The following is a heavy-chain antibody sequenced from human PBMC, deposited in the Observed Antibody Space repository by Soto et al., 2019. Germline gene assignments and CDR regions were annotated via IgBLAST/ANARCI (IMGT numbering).Heavy chain of an antibody. V-gene: IGHV1-69*06. CDR2: IIPIFGTA. CDR1: GGTFSSYA. J-gene: IGHJ6*02. CDR3: ARVSKQQLVRGGYYYGMDV. D-gene: IGHD6-13*01. Sequence: SVKVSCKASGGTFSSYAISWVRQAPGQGLELMGGIIPIFGTANYAQKFQGRVTITADKSTSTAYMELSSLRSEDTAVYYCARVSKQQLVRGGYYYGMDVWGQGTTVTVYS.